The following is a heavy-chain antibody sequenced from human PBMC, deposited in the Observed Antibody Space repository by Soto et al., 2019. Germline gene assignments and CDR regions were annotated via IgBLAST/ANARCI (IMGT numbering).Heavy chain of an antibody. V-gene: IGHV4-59*01. CDR3: ARLPATRYNYYGMDI. J-gene: IGHJ6*02. CDR2: ISNSGST. CDR1: GGSISSYY. Sequence: SETLSLTCTVSGGSISSYYWSWIRQPPGKGLELIGYISNSGSTDYNPSLKSRVTISVDTSKNQFSLNLSSVTAADTAVYYCARLPATRYNYYGMDIWGQGTTVTVSS. D-gene: IGHD6-25*01.